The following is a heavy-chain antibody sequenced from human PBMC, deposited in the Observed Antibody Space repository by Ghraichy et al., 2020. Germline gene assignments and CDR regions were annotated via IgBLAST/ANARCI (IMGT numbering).Heavy chain of an antibody. CDR1: GGSISRISYF. CDR3: ARRGDGYYP. V-gene: IGHV4-39*01. J-gene: IGHJ5*02. CDR2: MYYTGRT. D-gene: IGHD5-24*01. Sequence: SETLSLTCTVSGGSISRISYFWGWIRQPPGKGLEWIGSMYYTGRTHYNPSLNSRITISVDTSKNQFSLKLSSVTAADTAVYYCARRGDGYYPWGQGTLVTISS.